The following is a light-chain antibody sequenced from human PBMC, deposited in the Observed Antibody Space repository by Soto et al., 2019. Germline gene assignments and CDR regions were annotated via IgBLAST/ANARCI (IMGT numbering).Light chain of an antibody. V-gene: IGKV3-15*01. Sequence: MVMTQSPATVSVSPGERATLSCVASQSVSSNLAWYQQKPGQAPRLLIYGASTRATGIPARFSGSGSGTDFTLTINSLQPEDFATYYCQQSYSTPITFGQGTRLEIK. CDR1: QSVSSN. CDR2: GAS. J-gene: IGKJ5*01. CDR3: QQSYSTPIT.